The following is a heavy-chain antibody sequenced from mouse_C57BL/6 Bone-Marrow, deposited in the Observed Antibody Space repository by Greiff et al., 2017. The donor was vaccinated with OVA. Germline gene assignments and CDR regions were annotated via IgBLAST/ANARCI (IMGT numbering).Heavy chain of an antibody. D-gene: IGHD5-5*01. CDR3: ARELPYYFDY. Sequence: EVKLMESEGGLVQPGSSMKLSCTASGFTFSDYYMAWVRQVPEKGLEWVANINYDGSSTYYLDSLKSRFIISRDNAKNILYLQMSSLKSEDTATYYCARELPYYFDYWGQGTTLTVSS. J-gene: IGHJ2*01. V-gene: IGHV5-16*01. CDR1: GFTFSDYY. CDR2: INYDGSST.